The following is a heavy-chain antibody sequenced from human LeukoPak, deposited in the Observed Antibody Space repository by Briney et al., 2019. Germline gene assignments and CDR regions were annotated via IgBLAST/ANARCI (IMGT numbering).Heavy chain of an antibody. Sequence: GKSLRLSCTASGFTFSSYAMSWVRQAPGKGLDWVSGISGSGATTYYADSEKGRFTISRDNSKNTLYLQMNSLRVEDTALYYCARYISGYDYWGQGTLVTVSS. CDR3: ARYISGYDY. CDR1: GFTFSSYA. CDR2: ISGSGATT. V-gene: IGHV3-23*01. D-gene: IGHD6-19*01. J-gene: IGHJ4*02.